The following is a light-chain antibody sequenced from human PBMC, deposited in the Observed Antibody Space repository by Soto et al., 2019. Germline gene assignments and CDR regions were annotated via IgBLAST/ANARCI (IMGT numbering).Light chain of an antibody. CDR3: QHCHDMPLT. J-gene: IGKJ4*01. CDR2: DAS. Sequence: IQLTQSPTSLSASIGDRVTITCQASHDISNYLNWYQQRPGKAPKLLIYDASTLQTGVPSRFRGSGYGTDFTLTITSLQPGDIATYYCQHCHDMPLTFGGGTKV. V-gene: IGKV1-33*01. CDR1: HDISNY.